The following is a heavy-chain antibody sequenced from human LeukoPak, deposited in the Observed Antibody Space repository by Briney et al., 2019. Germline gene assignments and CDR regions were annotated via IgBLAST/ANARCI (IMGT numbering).Heavy chain of an antibody. CDR3: ARGRQRPTTYYYDSSGYYPGDY. V-gene: IGHV1-2*02. CDR1: GYTFTGYY. J-gene: IGHJ4*02. D-gene: IGHD3-22*01. Sequence: GATVKVSCKASGYTFTGYYMHWVRQAPGQGLEWMGWINPNSGGTNYAQKLQGRVTMTTDTSTSTAYMELRSLRSDDTAVYYCARGRQRPTTYYYDSSGYYPGDYWGQGTLVTVSS. CDR2: INPNSGGT.